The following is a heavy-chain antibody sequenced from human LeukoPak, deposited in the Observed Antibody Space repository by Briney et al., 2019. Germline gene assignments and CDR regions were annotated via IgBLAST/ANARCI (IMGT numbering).Heavy chain of an antibody. CDR1: GFTFSNYD. Sequence: QPGGSLRLSCAASGFTFSNYDMHWVRQAPGKGLEWVALIWYDGSNKYYGDSVKGRFTISRDNSKNTVYLQMNSLRAEDTGVYYCARDRLEAVTDDDYFDYWGQGTLVTVSS. V-gene: IGHV3-33*08. J-gene: IGHJ4*02. CDR2: IWYDGSNK. D-gene: IGHD2-21*02. CDR3: ARDRLEAVTDDDYFDY.